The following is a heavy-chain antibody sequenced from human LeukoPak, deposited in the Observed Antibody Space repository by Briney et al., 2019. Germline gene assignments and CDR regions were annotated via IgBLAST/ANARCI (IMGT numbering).Heavy chain of an antibody. J-gene: IGHJ3*02. V-gene: IGHV1-18*01. CDR2: ISGNNDNP. CDR1: GYTFSNFG. Sequence: GASVKVSCKTSGYTFSNFGINWVRQAPGQGLEWMGWISGNNDNPNYGQKFQGRFTVTTDSSTSTAYMELRSLRSDDTAVYYCARTPHYCSGGSCYFDVFDIWGQGTMVTVSS. D-gene: IGHD2-15*01. CDR3: ARTPHYCSGGSCYFDVFDI.